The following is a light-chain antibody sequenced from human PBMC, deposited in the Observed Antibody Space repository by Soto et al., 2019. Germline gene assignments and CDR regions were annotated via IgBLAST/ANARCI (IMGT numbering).Light chain of an antibody. CDR2: NNN. J-gene: IGLJ1*01. Sequence: QSVLTQSPSASGTPGQRVTISCSGSSSNIGRNTVNWYQQLPGMAPKLLIYNNNQRPSGVPDRFSGSKSGTSASLAISGLQSEDEADYYCAAWDDSLNGYVFGTGTQLTVL. V-gene: IGLV1-44*01. CDR3: AAWDDSLNGYV. CDR1: SSNIGRNT.